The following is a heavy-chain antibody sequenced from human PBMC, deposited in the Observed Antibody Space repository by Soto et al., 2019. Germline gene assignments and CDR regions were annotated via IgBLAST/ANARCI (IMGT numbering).Heavy chain of an antibody. Sequence: PSETLSLTCTVSGGSISSSSYYWGWIRQPPGKGLEWIGYIYYSGSTYYNPSLKSRVTISVDTSKNQFSLKLSSVTAADTAVYYCARGERKVTIPIDYWGQGTLVTVSS. CDR1: GGSISSSSYY. D-gene: IGHD1-1*01. CDR2: IYYSGST. V-gene: IGHV4-30-4*08. CDR3: ARGERKVTIPIDY. J-gene: IGHJ4*02.